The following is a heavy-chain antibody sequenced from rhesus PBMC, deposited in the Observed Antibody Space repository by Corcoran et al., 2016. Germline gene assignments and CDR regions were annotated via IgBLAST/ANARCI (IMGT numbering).Heavy chain of an antibody. D-gene: IGHD7-45*01. CDR3: ARSNWGAAFDF. Sequence: QVTLKESGPALVKPTQTLTLTCTFSGFSLSTRGMAVGWIRQPSLKTLEWLAHIYWNDDKYYSTSLKSRLTISKDTSKNQVVLTMTNMDPVDTATYYCARSNWGAAFDFWGQGLRVTVSS. CDR2: IYWNDDK. V-gene: IGHV2-1*01. CDR1: GFSLSTRGMA. J-gene: IGHJ3*01.